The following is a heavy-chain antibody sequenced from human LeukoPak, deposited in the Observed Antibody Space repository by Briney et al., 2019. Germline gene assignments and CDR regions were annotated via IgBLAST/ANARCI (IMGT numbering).Heavy chain of an antibody. CDR3: VKDSTPRGVQLAFYFDY. Sequence: GGSLRLSCVASGFSFDDYAMHWVRQAPGKGLEWVSGISRSSGTIYYSDSVKGRFTISRDNAKNSVYLQMNSLRADDTAFYYCVKDSTPRGVQLAFYFDYWGQGALVTVSS. J-gene: IGHJ4*02. CDR2: ISRSSGTI. D-gene: IGHD2-8*01. CDR1: GFSFDDYA. V-gene: IGHV3-9*01.